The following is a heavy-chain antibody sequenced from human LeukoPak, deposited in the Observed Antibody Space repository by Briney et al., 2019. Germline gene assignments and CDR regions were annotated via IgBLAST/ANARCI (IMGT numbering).Heavy chain of an antibody. CDR2: TNSDERST. D-gene: IGHD3-16*02. V-gene: IGHV3-74*01. CDR3: ARGVFGAYGLDA. CDR1: GFTFSTSW. J-gene: IGHJ6*02. Sequence: GGSLRLSCAASGFTFSTSWMHWVRQVPGKGLVWVARTNSDERSTNYAVAVKGRFTISRDNAKNTLYLQMNSLRAEDTAVYYCARGVFGAYGLDARGQGTTVTVSS.